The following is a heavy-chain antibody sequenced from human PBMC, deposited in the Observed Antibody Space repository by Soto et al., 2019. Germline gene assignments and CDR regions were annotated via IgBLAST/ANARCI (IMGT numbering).Heavy chain of an antibody. CDR1: GFSFTNFA. Sequence: EVQLLESGGGLVQPGGSLRLSCAASGFSFTNFAMSWVRQAPGKGRERVAGIGASGDITGYADSVKGRLSISRDNSTHTLYLQLNSLRFEDTAVYYCAKDDFTDRGDDYFDYRGPGTLVTVAS. CDR3: AKDDFTDRGDDYFDY. D-gene: IGHD2-21*02. CDR2: IGASGDIT. V-gene: IGHV3-23*01. J-gene: IGHJ4*02.